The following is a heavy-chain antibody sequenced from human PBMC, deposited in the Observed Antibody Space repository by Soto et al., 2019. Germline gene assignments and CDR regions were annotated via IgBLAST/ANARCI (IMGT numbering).Heavy chain of an antibody. V-gene: IGHV3-33*01. J-gene: IGHJ6*02. Sequence: QVQLVESGGGVVQPGTSLRLSCEASGFTFNSFGMHWVRQAPGKGLEWVAMIWHDGTNKYYVDSVQGRFTNSRDNSKDTLYLQMNNLSAEDTAVYYCARTGLQTVHSTSYSSRLDVWGQGTTVTVSS. CDR2: IWHDGTNK. CDR3: ARTGLQTVHSTSYSSRLDV. CDR1: GFTFNSFG. D-gene: IGHD1-1*01.